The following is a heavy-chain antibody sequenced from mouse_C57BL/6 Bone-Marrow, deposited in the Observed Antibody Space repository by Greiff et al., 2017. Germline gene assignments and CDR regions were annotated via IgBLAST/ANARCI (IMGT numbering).Heavy chain of an antibody. J-gene: IGHJ1*03. CDR3: ARPKLPSGYFDV. Sequence: EVKLQQSGPELVKPGASVKIPCKASGYTFTDYNMDWVKQSHGKSLEWIGDINPNNGGTIYNQKFKGKATLTVDKSSSTAYMELRSLTSEDTAVYYCARPKLPSGYFDVWGTGTTVTVSS. V-gene: IGHV1-18*01. D-gene: IGHD1-1*01. CDR1: GYTFTDYN. CDR2: INPNNGGT.